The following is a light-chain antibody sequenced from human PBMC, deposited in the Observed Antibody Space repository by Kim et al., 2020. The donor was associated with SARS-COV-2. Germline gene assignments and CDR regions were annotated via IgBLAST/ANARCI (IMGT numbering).Light chain of an antibody. CDR3: MQRIEFPWT. V-gene: IGKV2-40*01. J-gene: IGKJ4*01. CDR1: QSLLDSDDGNTY. CDR2: TVS. Sequence: DIVMTQTPLSLPVAPGEPASISCRSSQSLLDSDDGNTYLDWYLQKPGQSPQLLIYTVSYRASGVPDRFSGSGSDTDFTLRISRVEAEDVGIYYCMQRIEFPWTFGGGTKVDIK.